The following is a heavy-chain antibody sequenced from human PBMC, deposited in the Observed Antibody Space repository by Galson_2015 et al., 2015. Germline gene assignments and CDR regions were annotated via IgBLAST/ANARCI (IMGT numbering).Heavy chain of an antibody. CDR2: IKSKTDGGTT. D-gene: IGHD4-17*01. V-gene: IGHV3-15*01. Sequence: SLRLSCAASGFTFSNAWMSWVRQAPGKGLEWVGRIKSKTDGGTTDYAAPVKGRFTISRDDSKNTLYLQMNSLKTEDTAVYYCEATRYDYGDYNYWGQGTLVTVSS. J-gene: IGHJ4*02. CDR1: GFTFSNAW. CDR3: EATRYDYGDYNY.